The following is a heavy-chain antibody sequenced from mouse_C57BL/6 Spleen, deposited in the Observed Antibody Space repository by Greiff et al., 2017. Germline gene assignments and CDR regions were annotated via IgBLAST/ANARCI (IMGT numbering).Heavy chain of an antibody. CDR1: GYTFTDYY. CDR3: ARTGASYYSNPAWFAY. D-gene: IGHD2-5*01. CDR2: INPNNGGT. Sequence: VQLKQSGPELVKPGASVKISCKASGYTFTDYYMNWVKQSHGKSLEWIGDINPNNGGTSYNQKFKGKATLTVDKSSSTAYMELRSLTSEDSAVYYCARTGASYYSNPAWFAYWGQGTLVTVSA. V-gene: IGHV1-26*01. J-gene: IGHJ3*01.